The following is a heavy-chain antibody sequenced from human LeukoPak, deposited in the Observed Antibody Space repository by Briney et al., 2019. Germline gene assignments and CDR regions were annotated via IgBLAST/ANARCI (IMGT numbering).Heavy chain of an antibody. J-gene: IGHJ4*02. V-gene: IGHV1-2*02. Sequence: GASVKVSCKASGYTFTGYYMHWVRQAPGQGLEWMGWINPNSGGTNYAQKFQGRVTMTRDTSISTAYMEVSRLRSDDTAVYYCARGEVSSSGWYIGFDYWGQGTLVTVSS. CDR3: ARGEVSSSGWYIGFDY. D-gene: IGHD3-22*01. CDR2: INPNSGGT. CDR1: GYTFTGYY.